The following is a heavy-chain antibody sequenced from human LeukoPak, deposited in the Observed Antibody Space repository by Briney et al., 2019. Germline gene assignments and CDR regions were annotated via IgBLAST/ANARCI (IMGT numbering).Heavy chain of an antibody. CDR1: GFPFSTYA. D-gene: IGHD4-17*01. V-gene: IGHV3-23*01. J-gene: IGHJ4*02. CDR3: AKGGVYGDYYFDY. CDR2: ISGSGGDT. Sequence: QPGGSLRPSCAASGFPFSTYAMSWVRQAPGKGLEWVSVISGSGGDTYYADSVKGRFTISGDNSKNTVYLQMNSLRAEDTALYYCAKGGVYGDYYFDYWGQGTLVTVSS.